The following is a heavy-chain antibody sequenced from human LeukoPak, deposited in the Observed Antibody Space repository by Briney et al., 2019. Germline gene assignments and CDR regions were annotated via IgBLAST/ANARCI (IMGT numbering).Heavy chain of an antibody. CDR3: ASEGVVGPVAHFDY. V-gene: IGHV3-69-1*01. J-gene: IGHJ4*02. CDR1: GFTFSNYA. CDR2: IDVGSYT. D-gene: IGHD1-26*01. Sequence: GESLRLSCAVSGFTFSNYAINWIRQAPGKGLEWVSSIDVGSYTYYAGSVKGRFTISRDNAKNLLYLQMNSLRVEDTAVYYCASEGVVGPVAHFDYWGQGALVTVSS.